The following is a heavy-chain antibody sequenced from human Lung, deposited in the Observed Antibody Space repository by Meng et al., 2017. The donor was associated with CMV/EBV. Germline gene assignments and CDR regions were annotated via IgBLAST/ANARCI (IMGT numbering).Heavy chain of an antibody. Sequence: DVQFGWSWGGLFQPGDVLSLSVLALGFNFISYWKQWVRQSPGKGLVWVARINSGGTTTTYADSVKGRFTISRDNAKNTLYLQMNSLRGEDTAVYYCARDVMGWFDPWGQGALVTVSS. CDR3: ARDVMGWFDP. V-gene: IGHV3-74*01. CDR1: GFNFISYW. D-gene: IGHD2-8*01. CDR2: INSGGTTT. J-gene: IGHJ5*02.